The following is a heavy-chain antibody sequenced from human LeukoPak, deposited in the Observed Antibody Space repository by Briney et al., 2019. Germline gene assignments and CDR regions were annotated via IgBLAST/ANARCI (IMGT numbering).Heavy chain of an antibody. D-gene: IGHD2-21*01. CDR3: ARDWVGIRGAFDI. CDR2: INPNSGGT. Sequence: ASVKVSCKASGYTFTGYYMHWVRQAPGQGLEWMGWINPNSGGTNYAQKFQGRVTMTRDTSISTAYMELSRLRSDDTAVYYCARDWVGIRGAFDIWGQGTMVTVSS. CDR1: GYTFTGYY. J-gene: IGHJ3*02. V-gene: IGHV1-2*02.